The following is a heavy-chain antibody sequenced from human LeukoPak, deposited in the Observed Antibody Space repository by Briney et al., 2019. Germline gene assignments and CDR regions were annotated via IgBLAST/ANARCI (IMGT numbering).Heavy chain of an antibody. CDR1: GGSISSSSYY. Sequence: SETLSLTCTVSGGSISSSSYYWGWIRQSPGKGLEWIGSVYYSGSTYYNPSLKSRVTISVDTSKNQFSLKLSSVTAADTAVYYCARDWPRQQRVPRNWFDPWGQGTLVTVSS. J-gene: IGHJ5*02. CDR2: VYYSGST. CDR3: ARDWPRQQRVPRNWFDP. D-gene: IGHD6-13*01. V-gene: IGHV4-39*07.